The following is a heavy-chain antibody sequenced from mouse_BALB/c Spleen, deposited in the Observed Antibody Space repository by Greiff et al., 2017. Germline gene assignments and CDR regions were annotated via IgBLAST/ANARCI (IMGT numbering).Heavy chain of an antibody. V-gene: IGHV1-12*01. D-gene: IGHD4-1*01. CDR3: ARRLDYYAMDY. CDR2: IYPGNGDT. Sequence: QVQLQQSGAELVKPGASVKMSCKASGYTFTSYNMHWVKQTPGQGLEWIGAIYPGNGDTSYNQKFKGKATLTADKSSSTAYMQLSSLTSEDSAVYYCARRLDYYAMDYWGQGTSVTVSS. CDR1: GYTFTSYN. J-gene: IGHJ4*01.